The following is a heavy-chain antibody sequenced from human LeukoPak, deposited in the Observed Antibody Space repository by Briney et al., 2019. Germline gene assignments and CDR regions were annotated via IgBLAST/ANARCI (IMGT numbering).Heavy chain of an antibody. D-gene: IGHD3-10*01. Sequence: ASVKVSCKASGYTFTSYYMHWVRQAPGQGLEWMGIINPSGGSTSYAQKFQGRVTMTRDTSTSTVYMELSSLRSEDTAVYYCARGITMVRGVVGLVYDYWGQGTLVTVSS. CDR3: ARGITMVRGVVGLVYDY. J-gene: IGHJ4*02. CDR1: GYTFTSYY. CDR2: INPSGGST. V-gene: IGHV1-46*01.